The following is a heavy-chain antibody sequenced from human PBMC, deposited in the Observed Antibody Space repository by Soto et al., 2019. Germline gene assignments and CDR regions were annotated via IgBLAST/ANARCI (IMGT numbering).Heavy chain of an antibody. CDR1: GYTFTSYG. V-gene: IGHV1-18*01. CDR3: ARDVVVVPAAIGRYYYYGMDV. D-gene: IGHD2-2*01. J-gene: IGHJ6*02. Sequence: ASVKVSCKASGYTFTSYGISWVRQAPGQGLEWMGWISAYNGNTNYAQKLQGRVTMTTDTSTSTAYMELRSLRSDDTAVYYCARDVVVVPAAIGRYYYYGMDVWGQGTTVTVSS. CDR2: ISAYNGNT.